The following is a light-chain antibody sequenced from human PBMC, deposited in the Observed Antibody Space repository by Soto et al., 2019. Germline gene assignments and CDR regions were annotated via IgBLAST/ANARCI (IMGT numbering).Light chain of an antibody. V-gene: IGKV1-5*03. CDR2: KAS. J-gene: IGKJ1*01. Sequence: DIQMIQSASALSASVGDRVTITCRASQSISSWLAWYQQKPGKAPKLLIYKASSLESGVPSRFSGSGSGTKFTLTIASLQPDDFATYYCQQYETFSGTFGPGTKVDI. CDR1: QSISSW. CDR3: QQYETFSGT.